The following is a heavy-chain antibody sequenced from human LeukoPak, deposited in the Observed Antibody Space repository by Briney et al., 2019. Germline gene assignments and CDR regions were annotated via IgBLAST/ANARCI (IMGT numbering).Heavy chain of an antibody. Sequence: ASVTVSCKTSGYTFSGNYIYWVRPAPGQGLEWMGWINPKSGDTNYAQKFQGRVTMTRDTSISTAYMDLSSLISDDTAVYYCARGGSSSGSYYYGVDAWGQGTTVTVSS. CDR2: INPKSGDT. J-gene: IGHJ6*02. D-gene: IGHD3-10*01. CDR3: ARGGSSSGSYYYGVDA. V-gene: IGHV1-2*02. CDR1: GYTFSGNY.